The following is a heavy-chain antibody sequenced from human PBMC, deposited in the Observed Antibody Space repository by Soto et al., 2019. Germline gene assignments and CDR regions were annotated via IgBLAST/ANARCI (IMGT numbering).Heavy chain of an antibody. D-gene: IGHD1-1*01. J-gene: IGHJ4*02. CDR3: ARTLRTTTHFDY. V-gene: IGHV1-2*04. CDR1: GYTFTGYY. Sequence: ASVNVSCKASGYTFTGYYMHWVRQAPGQGLEWMGWINPNSGGTNYAQKFQGWVTMTRDTSISTAYMELSRLRSDDTAVYYCARTLRTTTHFDYWGQGTLVTVSS. CDR2: INPNSGGT.